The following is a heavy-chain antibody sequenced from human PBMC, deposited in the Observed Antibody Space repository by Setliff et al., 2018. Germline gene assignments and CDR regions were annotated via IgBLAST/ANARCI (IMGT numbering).Heavy chain of an antibody. CDR1: GGSISSYY. Sequence: SETLSLTCTVSGGSISSYYWSWIRQPPGKGLEWIGYIYYSGSTSYYNPSLKSRVTISVDTSKNQFSLKLSSVTAADTAVYYCARGRAGHSGHWGQGILVTVSS. V-gene: IGHV4-59*08. CDR2: IYYSGSTS. CDR3: ARGRAGHSGH. J-gene: IGHJ4*02. D-gene: IGHD6-19*01.